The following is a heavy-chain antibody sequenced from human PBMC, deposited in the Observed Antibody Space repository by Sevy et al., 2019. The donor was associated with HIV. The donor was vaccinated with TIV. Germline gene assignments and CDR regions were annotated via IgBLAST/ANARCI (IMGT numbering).Heavy chain of an antibody. J-gene: IGHJ4*02. CDR3: ARVRTDYSSSWHVWDY. Sequence: GGSLRLSCAASRFTFSNYAMHWVRQTPGKGLEWVAVISYDGSDKYYAESVKGRFTISRDNSNNTVYLQMNSLRLEDTAVYYCARVRTDYSSSWHVWDYWGQGTPVTVSS. CDR1: RFTFSNYA. D-gene: IGHD6-13*01. CDR2: ISYDGSDK. V-gene: IGHV3-30-3*01.